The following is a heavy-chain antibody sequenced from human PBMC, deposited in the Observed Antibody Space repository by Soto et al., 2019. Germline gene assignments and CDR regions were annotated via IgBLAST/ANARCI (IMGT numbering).Heavy chain of an antibody. V-gene: IGHV4-34*01. CDR1: GGSFSGYY. Sequence: PSETLSLTCAVYGGSFSGYYWSWIRQPPGKGLEWIGKINHSGSTNYNPSLKSRVTISVDTSKNQFSLKLSSVTAADTAVYYCARGSPYYDFWSGYHNWFDPWGQGTLVTVSS. CDR3: ARGSPYYDFWSGYHNWFDP. D-gene: IGHD3-3*01. CDR2: INHSGST. J-gene: IGHJ5*02.